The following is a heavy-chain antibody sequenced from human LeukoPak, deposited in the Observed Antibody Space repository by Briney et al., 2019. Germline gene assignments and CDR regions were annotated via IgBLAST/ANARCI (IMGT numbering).Heavy chain of an antibody. J-gene: IGHJ4*02. CDR1: GFTFSYYA. D-gene: IGHD3-22*01. V-gene: IGHV3-23*01. Sequence: GGSLRLSCAASGFTFSYYAMSWVRQAPGKGLEWVSTIPGSGGAWVSSITGTASRPFYADSVKGRFTISRDNSKNTLYLQMNRLRAEDTAVYYCAKVNYDDSSGFYYESEIDYWGQGTLVTVSS. CDR2: IPGSGGAWVSSITGTASRP. CDR3: AKVNYDDSSGFYYESEIDY.